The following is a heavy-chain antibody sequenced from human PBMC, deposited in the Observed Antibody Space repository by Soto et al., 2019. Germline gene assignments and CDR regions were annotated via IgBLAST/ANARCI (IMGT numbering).Heavy chain of an antibody. J-gene: IGHJ3*02. Sequence: QVQLQESGTGLVKPSQTLSLTCTVSVGSISSGGYYWSWLRQHPGKGLEWIGYMYYSGSTYYNPYRNTRVTISVDTSKNQFSLKLSSVAAADTAVYYCARRGTRYPYDAFDIWVQGKMVTVSS. CDR2: MYYSGST. V-gene: IGHV4-31*03. CDR3: ARRGTRYPYDAFDI. CDR1: VGSISSGGYY. D-gene: IGHD3-16*02.